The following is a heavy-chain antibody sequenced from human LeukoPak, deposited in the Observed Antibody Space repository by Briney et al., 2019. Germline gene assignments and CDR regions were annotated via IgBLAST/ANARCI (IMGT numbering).Heavy chain of an antibody. CDR1: GXTFSSYS. Sequence: GGSLRLSCAASGXTFSSYSMNWVRQAPGKGLEWVSSISSSSSYIYYADSVKGRFTISRDNAKNSLYLQMNSLRAEDTAVYYCARDTYGSGSYSGYWGQGTLVTVSS. CDR3: ARDTYGSGSYSGY. D-gene: IGHD3-10*01. J-gene: IGHJ4*02. CDR2: ISSSSSYI. V-gene: IGHV3-21*01.